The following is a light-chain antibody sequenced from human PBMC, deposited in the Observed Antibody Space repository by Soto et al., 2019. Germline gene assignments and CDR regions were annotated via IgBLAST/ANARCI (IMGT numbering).Light chain of an antibody. J-gene: IGKJ3*01. CDR2: DAS. Sequence: DIQMTQSPSSLSASVGDRVTITCQASQDITKYLNWYQQKPGKAPKLLIFDASNLQTGFPSRFSGSGSGTVFTFTISSLQPDDFATYYCQQYDSLPSFGPGTKVY. CDR1: QDITKY. V-gene: IGKV1-33*01. CDR3: QQYDSLPS.